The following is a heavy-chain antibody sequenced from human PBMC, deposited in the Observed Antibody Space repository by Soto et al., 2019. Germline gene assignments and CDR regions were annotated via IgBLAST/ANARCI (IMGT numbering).Heavy chain of an antibody. CDR3: ARDGRYCSGGSCYSLPYYFDY. V-gene: IGHV4-59*01. J-gene: IGHJ4*02. CDR1: GGSISGYY. CDR2: IYYSGST. D-gene: IGHD2-15*01. Sequence: SETLSLTCTVSGGSISGYYWSWIRQPPGKGLEWIGYIYYSGSTNYNPSLKSRVTISVDTSKNQFSLKLSSVTAADTAVYYCARDGRYCSGGSCYSLPYYFDYWGQGTPVTVSS.